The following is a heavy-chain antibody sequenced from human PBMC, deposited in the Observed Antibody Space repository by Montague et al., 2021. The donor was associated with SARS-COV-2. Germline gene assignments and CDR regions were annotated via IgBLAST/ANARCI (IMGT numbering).Heavy chain of an antibody. V-gene: IGHV4-39*01. J-gene: IGHJ5*02. D-gene: IGHD3-10*01. CDR2: IYYSGST. CDR1: GGSISSSSYY. Sequence: SETLSLTCTVSGGSISSSSYYWGWIRQPPGKGLEWIGSIYYSGSTYYNPSLKSRVTISVDTSKNQFSLKLSSVTAADTAVYYSARNPADYYGSGSYPTWENWFDPWGQGTLVTVSS. CDR3: ARNPADYYGSGSYPTWENWFDP.